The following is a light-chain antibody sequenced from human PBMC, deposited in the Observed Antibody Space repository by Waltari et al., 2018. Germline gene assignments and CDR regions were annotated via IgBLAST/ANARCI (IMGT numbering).Light chain of an antibody. Sequence: IQLTQSPSSLSASVGDRVTITCRASQNIGTWVAWYQQKPGKAPKLLIFDGSTLESGVPSRFSGSASGTDFTLTINSLQPDDFATYYCHQYNSYSQSFGQGTKLEIK. V-gene: IGKV1-5*01. CDR3: HQYNSYSQS. CDR2: DGS. J-gene: IGKJ2*03. CDR1: QNIGTW.